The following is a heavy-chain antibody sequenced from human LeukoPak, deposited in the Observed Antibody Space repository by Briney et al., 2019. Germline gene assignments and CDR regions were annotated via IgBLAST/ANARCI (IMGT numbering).Heavy chain of an antibody. V-gene: IGHV4-59*01. CDR1: GGSISSYY. D-gene: IGHD2/OR15-2a*01. J-gene: IGHJ3*02. CDR2: MYYSGST. Sequence: PSEALSLTCTVSGGSISSYYWSWIRQPPGKGLEWIAYMYYSGSTNYNPSLKSRVTISVDTSKNQFSLKLSSVTAADTAVYYCARDSFSADAFDIWGQGTMVTVSS. CDR3: ARDSFSADAFDI.